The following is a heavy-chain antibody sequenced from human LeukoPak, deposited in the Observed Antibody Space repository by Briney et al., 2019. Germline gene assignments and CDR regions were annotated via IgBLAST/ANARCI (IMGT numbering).Heavy chain of an antibody. CDR3: ARAPRGSGSYYFDY. CDR1: GFTFGDYA. Sequence: GRSLRLSCTASGFTFGDYAMSWVRQAPGKGLEWVSVIYSSGSTFYADSVKGRFTISRDNSKNTLYLQMNSLRAEDTAVYYCARAPRGSGSYYFDYWGQGTLVTVSS. J-gene: IGHJ4*02. V-gene: IGHV3-66*02. CDR2: IYSSGST. D-gene: IGHD3-10*01.